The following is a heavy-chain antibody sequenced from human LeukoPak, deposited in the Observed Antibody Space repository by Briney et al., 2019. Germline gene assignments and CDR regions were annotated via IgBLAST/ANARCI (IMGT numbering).Heavy chain of an antibody. CDR1: GYSFTSYW. CDR2: FYPGDSDT. J-gene: IGHJ3*02. D-gene: IGHD3-22*01. V-gene: IGHV5-51*01. Sequence: GESLKISCKGSGYSFTSYWIGWVRQMPGKGREWMGIFYPGDSDTRYRPSFQGQVTISADKSISTAYLQWSSLKASDTAMYYCARTDYYDSSGYYYWSDAFDIWGQGRMVTVSS. CDR3: ARTDYYDSSGYYYWSDAFDI.